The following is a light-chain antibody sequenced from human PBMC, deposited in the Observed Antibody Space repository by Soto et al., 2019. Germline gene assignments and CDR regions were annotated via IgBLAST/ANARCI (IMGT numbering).Light chain of an antibody. J-gene: IGKJ3*01. CDR3: QQYGSSFT. Sequence: NVLTKSPGTLSLYPGERATLSCRASQSVSSSYLAWYQQKPGQAPRLLIYGASSRATGIPDRFSGSGSGTDFTLTISRLEPEDFAVYYCQQYGSSFTFGPGTKVDIK. V-gene: IGKV3-20*01. CDR2: GAS. CDR1: QSVSSSY.